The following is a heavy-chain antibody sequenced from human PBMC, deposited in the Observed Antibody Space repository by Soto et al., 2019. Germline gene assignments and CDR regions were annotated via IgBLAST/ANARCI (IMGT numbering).Heavy chain of an antibody. CDR2: ISWNSGSK. CDR3: VKDIHEQWLVSHFEY. CDR1: GFTFDSYA. Sequence: EVQLVESGGGLVQPGRSLRLSCVAFGFTFDSYAMHWVRQAPGKGLEGVSGISWNSGSKGYEDSVKGRFTISRDNAQNSLYLEMNSLRVEDTAFYYCVKDIHEQWLVSHFEYWGQGALVTVSS. J-gene: IGHJ4*02. D-gene: IGHD6-19*01. V-gene: IGHV3-9*01.